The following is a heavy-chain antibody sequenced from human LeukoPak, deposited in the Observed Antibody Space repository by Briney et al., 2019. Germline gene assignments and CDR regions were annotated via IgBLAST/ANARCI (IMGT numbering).Heavy chain of an antibody. J-gene: IGHJ4*02. V-gene: IGHV3-23*01. CDR1: GFTFSSYA. Sequence: AGSLRLSCAASGFTFSSYAMSWVRQAPGKGLEWVSAISGSGGSTYYADSVKGRFTISRDNYKNTLYLQMNRLRAEDTAVYYCAKTYYDILTGYYKRDYFDYWGQGTLVTVSS. CDR2: ISGSGGST. CDR3: AKTYYDILTGYYKRDYFDY. D-gene: IGHD3-9*01.